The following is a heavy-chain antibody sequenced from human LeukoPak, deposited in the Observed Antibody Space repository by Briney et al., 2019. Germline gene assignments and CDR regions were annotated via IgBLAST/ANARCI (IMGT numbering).Heavy chain of an antibody. CDR2: IYSGGST. CDR1: GFTVSSNY. Sequence: PGGSLRLSCAASGFTVSSNYMSWVRQAPGKGLEWVSVIYSGGSTYYADSVKGRFTISRDNSKNTLYLQMNSLRAEDTAVYYCARSPLHSGVNFDYWGQGTLVTVSS. V-gene: IGHV3-53*01. J-gene: IGHJ4*02. CDR3: ARSPLHSGVNFDY. D-gene: IGHD5-12*01.